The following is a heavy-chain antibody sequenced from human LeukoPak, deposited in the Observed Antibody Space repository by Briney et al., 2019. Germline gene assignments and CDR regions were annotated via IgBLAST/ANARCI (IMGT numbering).Heavy chain of an antibody. V-gene: IGHV3-7*01. J-gene: IGHJ4*02. D-gene: IGHD1-7*01. CDR2: IKQDGSEK. CDR1: GFTFSDYW. Sequence: PGGSLRLSCAASGFTFSDYWMTWVRPAPGKGLEWVAHIKQDGSEKYYGDSVKGRFTISRDNAKNLVYLPLNRLGAKDTAVYYCARDWNYAVRLDSWGQGTLVTVSS. CDR3: ARDWNYAVRLDS.